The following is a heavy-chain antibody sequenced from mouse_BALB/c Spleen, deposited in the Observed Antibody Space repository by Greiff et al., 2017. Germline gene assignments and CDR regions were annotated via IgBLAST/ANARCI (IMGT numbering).Heavy chain of an antibody. D-gene: IGHD1-1*01. CDR1: GFTFSSYA. J-gene: IGHJ4*01. Sequence: EVKLVESGGGLVKPGGSLKLSCAASGFTFSSYAMSRVRQTPEKRLEWVASISSGGSTYYPDSVKGRFTISRDNARNILYLQMSSLRSEDTAMYYCARDYYGSSYGGYAMDYWGQGTSVTVSS. CDR2: ISSGGST. CDR3: ARDYYGSSYGGYAMDY. V-gene: IGHV5-6-5*01.